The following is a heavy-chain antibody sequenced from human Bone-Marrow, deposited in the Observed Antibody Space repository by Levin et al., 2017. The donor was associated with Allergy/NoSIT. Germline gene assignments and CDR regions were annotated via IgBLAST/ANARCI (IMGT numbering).Heavy chain of an antibody. V-gene: IGHV3-30*18. Sequence: PGESLKISCAASGFTFSSYGMHWVRQAPGKGLEWVAVISYDGSNKYYADSVKGRFTISRDNSKNTLYLQMNSLRAEDTAVYYCAKGSASHPPGYWGQGTLVTVSS. CDR3: AKGSASHPPGY. J-gene: IGHJ4*02. CDR2: ISYDGSNK. CDR1: GFTFSSYG.